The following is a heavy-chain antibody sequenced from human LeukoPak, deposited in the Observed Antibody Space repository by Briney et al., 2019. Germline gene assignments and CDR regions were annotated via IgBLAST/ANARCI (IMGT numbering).Heavy chain of an antibody. CDR1: GGSISSGDYY. Sequence: KPSETLSLTCTVSGGSISSGDYYWSWIRQPPGKGLEWIGYIYYSGSTYYNPSLKSRVTISVDTSKNQFSLKLSSVTAADTAVYYCAREGGMVRGASDAFDIWGQGTMVTVSS. J-gene: IGHJ3*02. D-gene: IGHD3-10*01. CDR3: AREGGMVRGASDAFDI. V-gene: IGHV4-30-4*01. CDR2: IYYSGST.